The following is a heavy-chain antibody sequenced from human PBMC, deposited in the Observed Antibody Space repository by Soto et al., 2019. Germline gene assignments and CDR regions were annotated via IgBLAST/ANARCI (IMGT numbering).Heavy chain of an antibody. CDR3: ARDLSSSSWKYYYYYGMDV. Sequence: ASVKVSCKASGYTFTGYYMHWVRQAPGQGLEWMGWINPNSGGTNYAQKFQGWVTMTRDTSISTAYMELSRLRSDDTAVYYCARDLSSSSWKYYYYYGMDVWGQGTTVTVSS. V-gene: IGHV1-2*04. CDR2: INPNSGGT. J-gene: IGHJ6*02. D-gene: IGHD6-13*01. CDR1: GYTFTGYY.